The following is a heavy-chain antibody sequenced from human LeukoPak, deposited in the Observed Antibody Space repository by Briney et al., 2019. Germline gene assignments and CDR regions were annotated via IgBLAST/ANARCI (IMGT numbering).Heavy chain of an antibody. J-gene: IGHJ4*02. CDR2: INPSGST. Sequence: SETLSVTCAVSGGSFSGYYWSWIRQPPGKGVECIGEINPSGSTNYNPSLKSRVTISVETSKNQFSLKLSSVTAADTAVYYCARRPRWVRPFDYWGQGTLVTVSS. CDR1: GGSFSGYY. V-gene: IGHV4-34*01. D-gene: IGHD4-23*01. CDR3: ARRPRWVRPFDY.